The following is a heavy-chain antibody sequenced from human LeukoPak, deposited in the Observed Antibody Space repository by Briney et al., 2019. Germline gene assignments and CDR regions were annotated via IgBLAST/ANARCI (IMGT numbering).Heavy chain of an antibody. CDR3: ARSEARIVVVPAAPDY. V-gene: IGHV3-21*01. CDR2: ISSSSSYI. Sequence: GGSLRLSCAASGFTFSSYSMNWVRQAPGKGLEWVSSISSSSSYIYYADSVKGRFTISRDNAKNPLYLQMNSLRAEDTAVYYCARSEARIVVVPAAPDYWGPGTLVTVSS. D-gene: IGHD2-2*01. J-gene: IGHJ4*02. CDR1: GFTFSSYS.